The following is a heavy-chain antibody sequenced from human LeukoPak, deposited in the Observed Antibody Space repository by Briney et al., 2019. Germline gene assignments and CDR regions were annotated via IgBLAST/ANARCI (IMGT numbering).Heavy chain of an antibody. Sequence: GGSLRLSCAASRFTLSTYWMSWVRQAPGKGLEWVAHIKQDGSQEYYVDSVKGRFTISRDSAKNSLYLQMNSLRAEDTAVYYCARGVPYDSWSGPHYFDYWGQGTLVTVSS. J-gene: IGHJ4*02. D-gene: IGHD3-3*01. CDR1: RFTLSTYW. CDR2: IKQDGSQE. CDR3: ARGVPYDSWSGPHYFDY. V-gene: IGHV3-7*01.